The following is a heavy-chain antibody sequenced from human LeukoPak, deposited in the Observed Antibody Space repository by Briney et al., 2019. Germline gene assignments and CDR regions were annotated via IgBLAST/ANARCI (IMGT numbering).Heavy chain of an antibody. CDR3: ARAHVSVVPAAMDV. CDR1: GFTFSSYG. D-gene: IGHD2-2*01. V-gene: IGHV3-30*02. J-gene: IGHJ6*04. Sequence: GGSLRLSCAASGFTFSSYGMHWVRQAPGKGLEWVAFIRYDGSNKYYADSVKGRFTISRDNSKNTLYLQMNSLRAEDTAVYYCARAHVSVVPAAMDVWGKGTTVTISS. CDR2: IRYDGSNK.